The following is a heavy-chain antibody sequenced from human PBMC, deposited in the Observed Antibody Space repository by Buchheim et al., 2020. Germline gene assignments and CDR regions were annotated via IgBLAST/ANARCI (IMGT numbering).Heavy chain of an antibody. CDR1: GFTFSSYW. CDR2: IKQDGSEK. D-gene: IGHD2-2*01. Sequence: EVQLVESGGGLVQPGGSLRLSCAASGFTFSSYWMSWVRQAPGKGLEWVANIKQDGSEKYYVDSVKGRFTISRDNAKNSLYLQMSGLQAEDTAVYSCVRERGSSTSSVWAGGRQPAAPTPVGMDIWGQGTT. CDR3: VRERGSSTSSVWAGGRQPAAPTPVGMDI. J-gene: IGHJ6*02. V-gene: IGHV3-7*01.